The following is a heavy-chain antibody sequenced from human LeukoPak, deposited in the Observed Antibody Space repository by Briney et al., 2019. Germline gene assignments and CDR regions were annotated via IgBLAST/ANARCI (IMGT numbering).Heavy chain of an antibody. V-gene: IGHV4-4*07. J-gene: IGHJ6*03. CDR2: VDTSGDT. CDR1: GGSISSFY. D-gene: IGHD3-16*01. Sequence: SETLSLTCTVSGGSISSFYWSSVRQSAGKGLEWIGRVDTSGDTHYNPSLGSRVTMSLDTSKKQFSLNLSSVTVADTAVYYCARGLGGALYYMDVWGKGTTVTVSS. CDR3: ARGLGGALYYMDV.